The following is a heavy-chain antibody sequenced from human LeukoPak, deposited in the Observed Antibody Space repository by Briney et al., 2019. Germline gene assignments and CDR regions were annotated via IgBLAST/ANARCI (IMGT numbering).Heavy chain of an antibody. J-gene: IGHJ4*02. D-gene: IGHD1-26*01. CDR2: IFYSGST. CDR1: GGSINSYGYY. Sequence: SETLSLTCSVSGGSINSYGYYWAWIRQPPGKRPEWIGSIFYSGSTHYNPSLQSRITISADTSKGQFSLKLSSVTAADMAVYYCARQGVGATDFWGQGSLVTVSS. V-gene: IGHV4-39*01. CDR3: ARQGVGATDF.